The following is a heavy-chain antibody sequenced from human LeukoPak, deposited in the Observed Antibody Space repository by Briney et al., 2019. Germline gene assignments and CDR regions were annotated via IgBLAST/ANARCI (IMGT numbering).Heavy chain of an antibody. D-gene: IGHD6-19*01. CDR3: ARGGAVAGYDY. V-gene: IGHV1-18*04. J-gene: IGHJ4*02. CDR2: ISGYNGNT. Sequence: GASVKVSCKTSGYTFTSHDISWVRQAPGQGLEWVGWISGYNGNTNYARKLQGRVTVTTDTPTNTAYMDLRSLISDDTAVYYCARGGAVAGYDYWGQGTLVTVSS. CDR1: GYTFTSHD.